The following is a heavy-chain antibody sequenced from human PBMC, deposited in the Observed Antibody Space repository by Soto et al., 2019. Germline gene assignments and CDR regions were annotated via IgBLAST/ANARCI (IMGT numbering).Heavy chain of an antibody. Sequence: SETLSLTCTASGGTISSHYLSWVRQAPGKGLEWIGHIYYRGSTNYNPSLRSRSTTSVDTSKNQFSLKLNSVTTADAAVYYCARDRYYYDSSGYPGYFDLWGRGTLVTVSS. CDR2: IYYRGST. V-gene: IGHV4-59*11. CDR1: GGTISSHY. D-gene: IGHD3-22*01. J-gene: IGHJ2*01. CDR3: ARDRYYYDSSGYPGYFDL.